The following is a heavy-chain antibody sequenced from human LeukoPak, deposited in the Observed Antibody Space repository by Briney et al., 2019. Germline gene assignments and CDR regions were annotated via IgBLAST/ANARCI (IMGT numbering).Heavy chain of an antibody. V-gene: IGHV1-2*02. Sequence: GASVKVSCKASGYTFTGYYMHWVRQAPGQGLEWMGWINPNSGGTNYAQKFQGRVTMTRDTSISTAYMELSRLRSDDTAVYYCARGRVVRGVINWFDPWGQGTLVTVSS. CDR2: INPNSGGT. CDR1: GYTFTGYY. D-gene: IGHD3-10*01. J-gene: IGHJ5*02. CDR3: ARGRVVRGVINWFDP.